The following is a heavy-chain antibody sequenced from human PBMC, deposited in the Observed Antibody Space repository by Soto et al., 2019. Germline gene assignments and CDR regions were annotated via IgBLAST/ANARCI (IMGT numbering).Heavy chain of an antibody. V-gene: IGHV4-34*01. CDR1: GGSFSGYY. Sequence: QVQLQQWGAGLLKPSETLSLTCAVYGGSFSGYYWSWIRQPPGKGLEWIGEINHSGSTNYNPSLKSRVTISVDTSKNQCSLKLSSVTAADTAVYYCARGPPRHYDFWSGRGYYFDYWGQGTLVTVSS. CDR2: INHSGST. CDR3: ARGPPRHYDFWSGRGYYFDY. D-gene: IGHD3-3*01. J-gene: IGHJ4*02.